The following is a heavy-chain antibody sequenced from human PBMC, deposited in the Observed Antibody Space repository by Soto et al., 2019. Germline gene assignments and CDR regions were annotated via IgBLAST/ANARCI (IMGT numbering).Heavy chain of an antibody. V-gene: IGHV3-66*01. Sequence: PGGSLRLSCAASGFTVSSNYMSWVRQAPGKGLEWVSVIYSGGSTYYADSVKGRFTISRDNSKNTLYLQMNSLRAEDTAVYYCAREHYDFWSGSKTRFDYWGQGTLVTVSS. D-gene: IGHD3-3*01. J-gene: IGHJ4*02. CDR3: AREHYDFWSGSKTRFDY. CDR2: IYSGGST. CDR1: GFTVSSNY.